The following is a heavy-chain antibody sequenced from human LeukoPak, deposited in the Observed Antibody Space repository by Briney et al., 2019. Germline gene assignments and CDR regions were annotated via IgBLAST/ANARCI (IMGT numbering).Heavy chain of an antibody. CDR2: IFSSGST. D-gene: IGHD2/OR15-2a*01. CDR1: GGSITGYY. CDR3: ARLTKFLTTYYPTP. J-gene: IGHJ5*02. V-gene: IGHV4-59*08. Sequence: SETLSLTCTVSGGSITGYYWSWIRQPPGKGLEWVGYIFSSGSTNYNPSLKSRVTITLDTSKSQFSLKLISVTASDTAVYYCARLTKFLTTYYPTPWGQGTLVTVSS.